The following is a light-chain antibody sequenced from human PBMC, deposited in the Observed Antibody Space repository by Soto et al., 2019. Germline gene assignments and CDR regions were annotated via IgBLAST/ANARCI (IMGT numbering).Light chain of an antibody. J-gene: IGKJ3*01. CDR3: QQYGSSPLFT. V-gene: IGKV3-20*01. Sequence: EIVLTQSPGTLSLSPGERATLSCRASQSVSSSYLAWYQQKPGQAPRLLIYGASSRATGIPDRFRGSGSGTDFTLTISRREPEDFAVYYCQQYGSSPLFTVGPGTKVDIK. CDR2: GAS. CDR1: QSVSSSY.